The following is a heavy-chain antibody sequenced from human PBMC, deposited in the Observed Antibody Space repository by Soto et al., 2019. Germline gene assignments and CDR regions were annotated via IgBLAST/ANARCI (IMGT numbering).Heavy chain of an antibody. Sequence: GGSLRLSCAASGFTFSSYGMHWVRQAPGKGLEWVAVISYDGSNKYYADSVKGRFTISRDNSKNTLYLQMNSLRAEDTAVYYCAKLWVVVPAASIPYSDYWGQGTLVTVSS. J-gene: IGHJ4*02. CDR3: AKLWVVVPAASIPYSDY. CDR1: GFTFSSYG. D-gene: IGHD2-2*01. CDR2: ISYDGSNK. V-gene: IGHV3-30*18.